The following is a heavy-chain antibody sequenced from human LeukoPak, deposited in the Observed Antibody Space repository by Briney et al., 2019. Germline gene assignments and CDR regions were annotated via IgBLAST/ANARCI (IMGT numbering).Heavy chain of an antibody. Sequence: SETLSLTCTVSGYSISSGYYWGWIRQPPGKGLEWIGSIYHSGSTYYNPSLKSRVTISVDTSKNQFSLKLSSVTAADTAVYYCAKSDHRGYSYGLVDYWGQGTLVTVSS. CDR2: IYHSGST. CDR3: AKSDHRGYSYGLVDY. V-gene: IGHV4-38-2*02. J-gene: IGHJ4*02. CDR1: GYSISSGYY. D-gene: IGHD5-18*01.